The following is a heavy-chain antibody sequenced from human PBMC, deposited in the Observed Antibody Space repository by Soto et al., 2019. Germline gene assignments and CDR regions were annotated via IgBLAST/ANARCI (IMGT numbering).Heavy chain of an antibody. V-gene: IGHV4-34*01. J-gene: IGHJ6*02. CDR3: ARAWDYGSGSYYPLNYYYGMDV. Sequence: SETLSLTCAVYGGSFSGYYWSWIRQPPGKGLEWIGEINHSGSTNYNPSLKSRVTISVDTSKNQFSLKLTSVTAADTAIYYCARAWDYGSGSYYPLNYYYGMDVWGQGTTVTVSS. CDR1: GGSFSGYY. D-gene: IGHD3-10*01. CDR2: INHSGST.